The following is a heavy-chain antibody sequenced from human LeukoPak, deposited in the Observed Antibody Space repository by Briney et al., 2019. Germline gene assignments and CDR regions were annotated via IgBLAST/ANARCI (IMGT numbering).Heavy chain of an antibody. V-gene: IGHV4-34*01. CDR2: INHAGST. CDR3: ARGSRGPRAFDS. J-gene: IGHJ4*02. Sequence: PSETLSLTCGVYDGSFSGYYWTWIRQPPGKGLEWIGEINHAGSTNYNSSLRRRVIISLDTSKHRFSLNLTSVTAADSATYYCARGSRGPRAFDSWGQGNLVTVSS. D-gene: IGHD2-2*01. CDR1: DGSFSGYY.